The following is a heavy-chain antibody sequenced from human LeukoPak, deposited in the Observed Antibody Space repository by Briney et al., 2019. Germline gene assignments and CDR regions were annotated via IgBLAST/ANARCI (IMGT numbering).Heavy chain of an antibody. J-gene: IGHJ4*02. CDR1: GFTFSSYS. V-gene: IGHV3-21*01. Sequence: GGSLRLSCAASGFTFSSYSMNWVRQAPGKGREWVSSISSSSSYIYYADSVKGRFTISRDNAKNSLYLQMNSLRAEDTAVYYCARDGHYYDSSGYAYWGQGTLVTVSS. D-gene: IGHD3-22*01. CDR3: ARDGHYYDSSGYAY. CDR2: ISSSSSYI.